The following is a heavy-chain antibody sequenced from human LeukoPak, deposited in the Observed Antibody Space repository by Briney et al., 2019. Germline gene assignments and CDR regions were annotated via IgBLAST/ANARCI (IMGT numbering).Heavy chain of an antibody. CDR2: ISSSSSCI. V-gene: IGHV3-21*01. Sequence: GGSLRLSRAASGFTFSSYSMNWVRQAPGKGLEWVSSISSSSSCIYYADSVKGRFTISRDNAKNSLYLQMNSLRAEDTAVYYCARDSIAARLGFDYWGQGTLVTVSS. D-gene: IGHD6-6*01. CDR3: ARDSIAARLGFDY. CDR1: GFTFSSYS. J-gene: IGHJ4*02.